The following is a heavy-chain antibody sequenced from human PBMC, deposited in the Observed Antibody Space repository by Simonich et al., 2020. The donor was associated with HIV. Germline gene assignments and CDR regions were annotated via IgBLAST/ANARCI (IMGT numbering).Heavy chain of an antibody. J-gene: IGHJ4*02. CDR2: ISWNSGSI. CDR1: GFTFDDYA. CDR3: AKDRYSSSSGSFDY. Sequence: EVQLVESGGGLVQPGRSLRLSCAASGFTFDDYAMHWVRQAPVTGLGWVSGISWNSGSIGYADSVKGRFTISRDNAKNSLYLQMNSLRAEDMALYYCAKDRYSSSSGSFDYWGQGTLVTVSS. D-gene: IGHD6-6*01. V-gene: IGHV3-9*03.